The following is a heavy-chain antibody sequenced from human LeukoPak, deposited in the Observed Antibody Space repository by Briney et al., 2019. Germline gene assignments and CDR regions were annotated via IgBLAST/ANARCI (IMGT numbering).Heavy chain of an antibody. V-gene: IGHV3-53*01. CDR1: GFTVSSNY. D-gene: IGHD6-13*01. J-gene: IGHJ4*02. Sequence: GGSLRLSCAASGFTVSSNYMSWVRQAPGKGLEWVSVIYSGGSTYYADSVKGRFTISRDNSKNTLYLQMNSLRAEDTAVYYCARGSYSSSWYNWGQGTLVTVSS. CDR2: IYSGGST. CDR3: ARGSYSSSWYN.